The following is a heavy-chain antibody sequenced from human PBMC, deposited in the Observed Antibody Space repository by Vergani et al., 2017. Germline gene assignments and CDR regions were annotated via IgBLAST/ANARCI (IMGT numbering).Heavy chain of an antibody. D-gene: IGHD1-26*01. J-gene: IGHJ5*02. CDR1: GGSISSGGYY. Sequence: QVQLHESGPGLVKPSQTLSLTCTVSGGSISSGGYYWGWIRQPPGKGLEWIGSMFQSGTTYYNPSLKSRVTISIDTSKNEFSLKLTSVTAADTAMYYCARQAVGGSVAWFDPWGQGTLVTVSS. CDR3: ARQAVGGSVAWFDP. V-gene: IGHV4-39*01. CDR2: MFQSGTT.